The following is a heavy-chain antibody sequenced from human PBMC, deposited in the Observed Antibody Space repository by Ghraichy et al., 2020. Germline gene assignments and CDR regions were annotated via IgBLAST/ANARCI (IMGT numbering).Heavy chain of an antibody. CDR2: IYYSGST. CDR3: ARGIAVTGTGAFDI. D-gene: IGHD6-19*01. CDR1: GGSISSSSYY. V-gene: IGHV4-39*01. Sequence: SETLSLTCTVSGGSISSSSYYWGWIRQPPGKGLEWIGSIYYSGSTYYNPSLKSRVTISVDTPKNQFSLKLSSVTAADTAVYFCARGIAVTGTGAFDIWGQGTMVTVSS. J-gene: IGHJ3*02.